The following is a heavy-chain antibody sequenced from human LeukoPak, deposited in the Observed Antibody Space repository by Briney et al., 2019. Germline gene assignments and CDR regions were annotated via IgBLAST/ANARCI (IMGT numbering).Heavy chain of an antibody. V-gene: IGHV3-74*01. CDR1: GFTLSSYW. CDR3: ARSFYSGSYYDY. Sequence: GGSLRLSCAASGFTLSSYWMQWVRQAPGKGLVWVSRINSDGSSTSYADSVKGRFTISRDNAKNTLYLQMNSLRAEDTAVYYCARSFYSGSYYDYWGQGTLVTVSS. D-gene: IGHD1-26*01. CDR2: INSDGSST. J-gene: IGHJ4*02.